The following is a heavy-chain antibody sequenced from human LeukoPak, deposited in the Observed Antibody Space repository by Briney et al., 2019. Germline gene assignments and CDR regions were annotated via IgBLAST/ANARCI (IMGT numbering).Heavy chain of an antibody. CDR1: GFTFSSYN. CDR2: INQGGSDK. D-gene: IGHD1-14*01. Sequence: GGSLRLSCAASGFTFSSYNMNWVRQAPGKGLEWVANINQGGSDKYYVDSVKGRFTISRDNANNLLYLQMNSLRGEDTAVYYCTRDRSRAEDDWGQGTLVTVSS. CDR3: TRDRSRAEDD. V-gene: IGHV3-7*01. J-gene: IGHJ4*02.